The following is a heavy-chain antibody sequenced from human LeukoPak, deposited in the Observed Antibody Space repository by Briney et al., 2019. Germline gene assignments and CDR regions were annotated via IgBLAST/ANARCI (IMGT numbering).Heavy chain of an antibody. CDR2: INHSGST. Sequence: SETLSLTCAVYGGSFSGYYWSWIRQPPGKGLEWIGEINHSGSTNYNPSLKSRVTISVDTSKNQFSLKLSSVTAADTAVYYCARGGPYGGYGSTTRWGQGTLVTVSS. D-gene: IGHD5-12*01. J-gene: IGHJ4*02. V-gene: IGHV4-34*01. CDR3: ARGGPYGGYGSTTR. CDR1: GGSFSGYY.